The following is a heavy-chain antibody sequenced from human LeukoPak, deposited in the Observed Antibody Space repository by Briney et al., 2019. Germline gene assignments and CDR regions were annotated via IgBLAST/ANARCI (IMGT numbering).Heavy chain of an antibody. CDR3: ARERNHGSSHAFDI. CDR2: IYYSGST. V-gene: IGHV4-59*06. J-gene: IGHJ3*02. Sequence: SETLSLTCTVSGGSTSSYYWSWIRQHPGKGLEWIGYIYYSGSTYYNPSLKSRVTISVDTSKNQFSLKLSSVTAADTAVYYCARERNHGSSHAFDIWGQGTMVTVSS. CDR1: GGSTSSYY. D-gene: IGHD1-14*01.